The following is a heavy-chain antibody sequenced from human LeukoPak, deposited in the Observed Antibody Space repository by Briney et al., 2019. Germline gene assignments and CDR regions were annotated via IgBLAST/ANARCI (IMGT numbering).Heavy chain of an antibody. CDR2: ISGNGRSV. CDR3: VKNSGTWDY. D-gene: IGHD1-26*01. CDR1: GFTFSSND. J-gene: IGHJ4*02. V-gene: IGHV3-23*01. Sequence: GGSLRLSCAASGFTFSSNDMTWVRQAPGKGLEWLSGISGNGRSVYYADSVKGRFIIPRDNSITTLYLQMNSLRAEDTATYYCVKNSGTWDYWGQGALVTVSS.